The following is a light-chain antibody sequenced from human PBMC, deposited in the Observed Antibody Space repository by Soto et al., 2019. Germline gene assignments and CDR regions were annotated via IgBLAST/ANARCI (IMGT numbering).Light chain of an antibody. J-gene: IGLJ3*02. CDR1: NSDISTHNS. Sequence: QSALTQPASVSGSPGQSISISCTGTNSDISTHNSVSWYRQHPGKAPKLIVYEVSKRPSGISNRFSGSKSANTASLTISGLQADDEADYFCASNTPTWVFGGGTKLTVL. CDR2: EVS. CDR3: ASNTPTWV. V-gene: IGLV2-14*03.